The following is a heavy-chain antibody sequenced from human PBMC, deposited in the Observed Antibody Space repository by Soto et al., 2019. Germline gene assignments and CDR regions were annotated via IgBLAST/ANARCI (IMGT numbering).Heavy chain of an antibody. CDR1: GGSISSGGYS. J-gene: IGHJ3*02. CDR2: IYHSGST. CDR3: ARACLEGDDAFDI. D-gene: IGHD3-10*01. V-gene: IGHV4-30-2*01. Sequence: QLQLQESGSGLVKPSQTLSLTCAVSGGSISSGGYSWSWIRQPPGKGLEWIGYIYHSGSTYYNPPLQSRVTISVERSKNPFSLKLSYVTAADTAVYYCARACLEGDDAFDIWGQGTMVTVSS.